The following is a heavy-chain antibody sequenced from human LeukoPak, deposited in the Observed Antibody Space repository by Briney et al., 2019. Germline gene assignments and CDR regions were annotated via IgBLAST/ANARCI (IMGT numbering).Heavy chain of an antibody. CDR2: ISGNSANT. CDR1: GFTFSNYA. Sequence: PGGSLRLSCAASGFTFSNYAMTWGRQAPGKGVEGVSSISGNSANTYYADSVKGRFTVSRDNSKNILYLQMNSLRVEDTAVYFCAKGVRLWFAFYFDYWGQGTLATVSS. J-gene: IGHJ4*02. V-gene: IGHV3-23*01. D-gene: IGHD3-10*01. CDR3: AKGVRLWFAFYFDY.